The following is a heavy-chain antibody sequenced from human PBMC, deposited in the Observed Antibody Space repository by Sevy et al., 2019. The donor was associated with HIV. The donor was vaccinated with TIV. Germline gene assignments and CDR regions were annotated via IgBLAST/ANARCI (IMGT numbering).Heavy chain of an antibody. D-gene: IGHD5-18*01. Sequence: ASVKVSCKASGYTLTGQYIHWVRQAPGQGLEWMGWINPNSGDTKYAQGFKGRVTMTRDTSISTAYMELSGLKSDDTAVYYCSGDLRLRGYSYGCFDYWGQGTLVTVSS. CDR1: GYTLTGQY. V-gene: IGHV1-2*02. J-gene: IGHJ4*02. CDR2: INPNSGDT. CDR3: SGDLRLRGYSYGCFDY.